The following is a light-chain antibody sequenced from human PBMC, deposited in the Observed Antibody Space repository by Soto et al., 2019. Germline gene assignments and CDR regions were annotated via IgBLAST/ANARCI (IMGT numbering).Light chain of an antibody. Sequence: QPVLTQPPSVSGAPGQRVTISCTGRSSNIGAGYDVHWYQQLPGTAPKLLIYGNSNRPSGVPDRFSGSKSGTSASLAITGLQAEDEADYYCQSYDSSLSGVVFGGGNKLTVL. J-gene: IGLJ2*01. V-gene: IGLV1-40*01. CDR3: QSYDSSLSGVV. CDR1: SSNIGAGYD. CDR2: GNS.